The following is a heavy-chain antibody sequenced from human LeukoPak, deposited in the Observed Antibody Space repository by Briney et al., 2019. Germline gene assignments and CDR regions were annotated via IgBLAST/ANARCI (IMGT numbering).Heavy chain of an antibody. D-gene: IGHD3-3*01. J-gene: IGHJ4*02. CDR2: MNPNSGNT. Sequence: ASVKVCCKASGYTFTSYDINWVRQATGQGLEWMGWMNPNSGNTGYAQKFQGRVTMTRNTSISTAYMELSSLRSEDTAVYYCARGVAPRTTIFGVVIIRSSRETGWYFDYWGQGTLVTVSS. CDR3: ARGVAPRTTIFGVVIIRSSRETGWYFDY. CDR1: GYTFTSYD. V-gene: IGHV1-8*01.